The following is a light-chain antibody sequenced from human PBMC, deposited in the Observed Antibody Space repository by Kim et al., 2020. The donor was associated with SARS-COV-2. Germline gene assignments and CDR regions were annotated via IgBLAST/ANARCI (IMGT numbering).Light chain of an antibody. Sequence: GQTVRITCQGDSLRSYYASWYQQKPGPAPVLVIYGKNNRPSGIPDRFSGSSSGNTASLTITGAQAEDEAGYCRNTRDSSGNHPWVFGGGTQLTVL. V-gene: IGLV3-19*01. J-gene: IGLJ3*02. CDR1: SLRSYY. CDR2: GKN. CDR3: NTRDSSGNHPWV.